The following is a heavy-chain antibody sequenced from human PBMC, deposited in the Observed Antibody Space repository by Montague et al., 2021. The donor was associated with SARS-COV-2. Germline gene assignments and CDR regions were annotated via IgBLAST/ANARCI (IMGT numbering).Heavy chain of an antibody. J-gene: IGHJ4*02. CDR2: ISYSGST. V-gene: IGHV4-59*12. D-gene: IGHD1-26*01. CDR1: GGSISSYY. Sequence: SETLSLTCTVSGGSISSYYWSWIRQPPGRGLQWIGYISYSGSTNYNPSLKSRATISVDKSRNQFSLRLTSVTAADTAIYYCARKGSGRSDLAYWGQGTLVTVSS. CDR3: ARKGSGRSDLAY.